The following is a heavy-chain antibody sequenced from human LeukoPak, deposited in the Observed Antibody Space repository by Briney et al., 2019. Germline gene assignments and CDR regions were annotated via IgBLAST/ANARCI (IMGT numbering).Heavy chain of an antibody. J-gene: IGHJ4*02. CDR2: ILNDGTTK. CDR3: AKSGRDSSTDYFDY. CDR1: GFTFSSYG. D-gene: IGHD2-2*01. V-gene: IGHV3-30*02. Sequence: GGSLRLSCAASGFTFSSYGMEWVRQVPGKGLEWVAFILNDGTTKYYADSVKGRFTISRDNSRNTLYMQMNSLRAEDTAVYYCAKSGRDSSTDYFDYWGQGTLVTVSS.